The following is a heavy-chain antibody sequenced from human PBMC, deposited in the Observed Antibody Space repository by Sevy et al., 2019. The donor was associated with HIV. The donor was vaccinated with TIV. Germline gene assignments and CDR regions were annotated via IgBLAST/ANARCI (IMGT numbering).Heavy chain of an antibody. D-gene: IGHD1-26*01. V-gene: IGHV3-30*03. CDR3: SNGDRGSDGGGFDY. CDR2: ISYDGSDI. J-gene: IGHJ4*02. Sequence: GGCLRLSCEVSGFTFSDYGMHWVRQAPGKGLEWLAVISYDGSDIYYPDSVEGRFTVSRDNSKNTLYLQMNSLRPEDTAVYYCSNGDRGSDGGGFDYWGQGTLVTVSS. CDR1: GFTFSDYG.